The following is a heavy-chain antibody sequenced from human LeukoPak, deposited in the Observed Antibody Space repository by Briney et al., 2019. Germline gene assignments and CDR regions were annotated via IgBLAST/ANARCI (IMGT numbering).Heavy chain of an antibody. CDR1: GFTFSSYS. J-gene: IGHJ6*04. V-gene: IGHV3-21*01. CDR3: AREVGHLLSAGDV. CDR2: ISSSSSYI. Sequence: GGSLRLSCAASGFTFSSYSMNWVRQAPGKGLEWVSSISSSSSYIYYADSVKGRFTISRDNAKNSLYLQMNSLRAEDTAVYYCAREVGHLLSAGDVWGKGTTVTVSS. D-gene: IGHD2-15*01.